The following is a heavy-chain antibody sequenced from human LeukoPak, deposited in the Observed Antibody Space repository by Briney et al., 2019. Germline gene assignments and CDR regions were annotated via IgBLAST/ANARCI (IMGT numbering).Heavy chain of an antibody. CDR1: GGTFSSYA. CDR2: IIPILGIA. V-gene: IGHV1-69*04. J-gene: IGHJ4*02. D-gene: IGHD2-21*02. CDR3: ARWAHCGGDCYLDY. Sequence: SVKVFCKASGGTFSSYAISWVRQAPGQGLEWMGRIIPILGIANYAQKFQGRVTITADKSTSTAYMELSSLRSEDTAVYYCARWAHCGGDCYLDYWGQGTLVTVSS.